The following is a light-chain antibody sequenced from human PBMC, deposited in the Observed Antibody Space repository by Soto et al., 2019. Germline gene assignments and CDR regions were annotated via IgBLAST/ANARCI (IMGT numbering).Light chain of an antibody. J-gene: IGKJ1*01. CDR2: GAS. V-gene: IGKV3-20*01. Sequence: EVVLTQSPGTLSLSPGERATLSCRASQSVNNNYLAWYQQKPGLAPRLLIYGASSRATGIPDRFSGSGSGTDFTLTIRLEPEDFAVYYCHQYGSSPLTFGQGTKVEIK. CDR3: HQYGSSPLT. CDR1: QSVNNNY.